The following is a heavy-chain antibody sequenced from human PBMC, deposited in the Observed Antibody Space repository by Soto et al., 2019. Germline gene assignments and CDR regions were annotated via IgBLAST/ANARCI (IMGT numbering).Heavy chain of an antibody. Sequence: QVQLVESGGGVVQPGRSLRLSCAGTGFTFNSYAMHWVRQAPGKGLEWVAVISYDGSNRYYADSVKGRFTISRDNSKNTLYLQMNSLRDEETGVYYCARDGWLDYWGQGTLVTVSS. D-gene: IGHD5-12*01. CDR3: ARDGWLDY. CDR1: GFTFNSYA. V-gene: IGHV3-30-3*01. CDR2: ISYDGSNR. J-gene: IGHJ4*02.